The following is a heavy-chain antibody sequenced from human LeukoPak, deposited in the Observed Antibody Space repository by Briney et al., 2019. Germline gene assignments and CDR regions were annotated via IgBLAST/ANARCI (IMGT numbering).Heavy chain of an antibody. J-gene: IGHJ4*02. CDR3: ASYYYDSSGSYY. Sequence: GRSLRLSCAASGFTFSSYGMHWVRQAPGKGLEWVAVISYDGSNKYYADSVKGRFTISRDNSKNTLYLQMNSLRGEDTAVYYCASYYYDSSGSYYWGQGTLVTVSS. CDR2: ISYDGSNK. V-gene: IGHV3-30*03. CDR1: GFTFSSYG. D-gene: IGHD3-22*01.